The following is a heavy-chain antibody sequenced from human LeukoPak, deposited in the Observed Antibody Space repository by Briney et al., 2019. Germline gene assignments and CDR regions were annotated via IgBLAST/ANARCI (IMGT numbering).Heavy chain of an antibody. D-gene: IGHD3-22*01. J-gene: IGHJ4*02. Sequence: GGSLRLSCAASGFTFSSYSMNWIRQTPGKGLEWVSSISGSGEFIYYVDSFRGRFTISRDNGKNSLYLQMNSLRPEDTAVYYCARDDSHGYHFFDSWGQGTLVTVSS. CDR1: GFTFSSYS. CDR3: ARDDSHGYHFFDS. V-gene: IGHV3-21*01. CDR2: ISGSGEFI.